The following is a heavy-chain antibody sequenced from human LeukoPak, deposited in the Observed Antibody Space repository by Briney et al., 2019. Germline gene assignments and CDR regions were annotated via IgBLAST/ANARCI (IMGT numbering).Heavy chain of an antibody. D-gene: IGHD3-22*01. J-gene: IGHJ4*02. Sequence: PSETLSLTCTVSGDSVSSGNYYLSWIRQPPGKGLDWITYMSPSGTTKYNPSLKRRVTTSVDTSRTQFSLRLSSVTAADTAVYYCARGQDDRSGTFDYWAREFWSPSPQ. CDR2: MSPSGTT. V-gene: IGHV4-61*01. CDR3: ARGQDDRSGTFDY. CDR1: GDSVSSGNYY.